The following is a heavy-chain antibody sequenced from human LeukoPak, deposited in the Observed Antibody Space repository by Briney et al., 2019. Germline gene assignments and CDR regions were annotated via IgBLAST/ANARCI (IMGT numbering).Heavy chain of an antibody. J-gene: IGHJ4*02. V-gene: IGHV3-23*01. D-gene: IGHD2-2*01. CDR3: AKGQAICSSTSCPNPIDY. CDR2: IIGSGGST. CDR1: GFIFSSYA. Sequence: RASLRLSCAASGFIFSSYALSWVRPAPGRGLEWVSAIIGSGGSTYYADSVKGRFTISRDNSKNTLYLQMNSLRAEDTAVYYCAKGQAICSSTSCPNPIDYWGQGTLVTVSS.